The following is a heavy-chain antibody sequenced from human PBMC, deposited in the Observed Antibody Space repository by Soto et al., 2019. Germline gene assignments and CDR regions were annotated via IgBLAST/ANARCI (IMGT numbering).Heavy chain of an antibody. CDR2: ISFSGEYI. J-gene: IGHJ4*02. CDR3: ARGSSNSNLEY. D-gene: IGHD2-8*01. V-gene: IGHV3-21*01. Sequence: GGSLTLSCAVSGFSLEKYGMKWVRQAPGKGLGWVSSISFSGEYIYYADSVKGRFTISRDNARNSLYLQMNRLGVDDTALYFCARGSSNSNLEYWGQGTLVTVSS. CDR1: GFSLEKYG.